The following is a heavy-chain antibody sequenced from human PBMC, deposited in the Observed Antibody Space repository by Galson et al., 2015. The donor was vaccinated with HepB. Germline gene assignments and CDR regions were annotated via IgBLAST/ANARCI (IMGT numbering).Heavy chain of an antibody. CDR1: GFTFSRYY. CDR2: IKEDGSLK. J-gene: IGHJ4*02. D-gene: IGHD5-18*01. Sequence: SLRLSCAGSGFTFSRYYMGWVRQAPGKGLEWVADIKEDGSLKYYSDSVKGRFTISRDNAENLLFLQMNSLRAEDTALYYCARDPDTDMVNFDHWGQGTLVTVSS. CDR3: ARDPDTDMVNFDH. V-gene: IGHV3-7*03.